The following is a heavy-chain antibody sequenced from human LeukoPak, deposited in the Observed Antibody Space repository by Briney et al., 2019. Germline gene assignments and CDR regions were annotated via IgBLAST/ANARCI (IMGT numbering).Heavy chain of an antibody. V-gene: IGHV1-18*04. CDR3: ARDGYCNDGVCYDALRPLDY. J-gene: IGHJ4*02. D-gene: IGHD2-8*01. CDR1: GYTFTSYY. Sequence: GASVKVSCKASGYTFTSYYMHWVRQAPGQGLEWMGWISAYNGYTKYAQNLQGRVTMTTDTSTNTAYVELRSLRSDDTAVYYCARDGYCNDGVCYDALRPLDYWGQGTLVTVSS. CDR2: ISAYNGYT.